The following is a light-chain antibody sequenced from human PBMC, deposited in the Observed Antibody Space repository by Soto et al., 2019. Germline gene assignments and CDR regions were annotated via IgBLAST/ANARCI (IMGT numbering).Light chain of an antibody. V-gene: IGKV3-20*01. J-gene: IGKJ5*01. CDR2: GAS. CDR1: QSVSSSY. CDR3: QQYNNWPPIT. Sequence: EIVLTQSPGTLSLSPGERATLSCRASQSVSSSYLAWYQQKPDQAPRLPIYGASSRATGIPDRFSGSGSGTDFTLTISRLEPEDFAVYYCQQYNNWPPITLGQGTRLEI.